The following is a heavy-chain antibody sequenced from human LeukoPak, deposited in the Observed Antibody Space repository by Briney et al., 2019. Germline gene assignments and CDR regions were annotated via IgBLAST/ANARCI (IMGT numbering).Heavy chain of an antibody. CDR3: TRDSGWGFGELPSNYYYYGMDV. CDR2: IRSKAYGGTT. V-gene: IGHV3-49*03. CDR1: GFTFGDYA. D-gene: IGHD3-10*01. Sequence: GGSLRLSCTASGFTFGDYAMNWFRQAPGKGLEWVGFIRSKAYGGTTEYAASVKGRFTISRDDSKSIAYLQMNSLKTEDTAVYYCTRDSGWGFGELPSNYYYYGMDVWGQGTTVTVSS. J-gene: IGHJ6*02.